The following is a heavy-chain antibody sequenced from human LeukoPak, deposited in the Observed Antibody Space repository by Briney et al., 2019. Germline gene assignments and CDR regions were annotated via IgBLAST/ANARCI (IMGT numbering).Heavy chain of an antibody. CDR3: ARSPYDFWSGYYAFDI. V-gene: IGHV3-7*01. J-gene: IGHJ3*02. CDR1: GFTFSSYW. CDR2: INQDGSEK. D-gene: IGHD3-3*01. Sequence: PGGSLRLSCAASGFTFSSYWMSWVRQAPGKGLEWVANINQDGSEKYYVDSVKGRFTISRDNAKNSLYLQMNSLRAEDTAVYYCARSPYDFWSGYYAFDIWGQGTMVTVSS.